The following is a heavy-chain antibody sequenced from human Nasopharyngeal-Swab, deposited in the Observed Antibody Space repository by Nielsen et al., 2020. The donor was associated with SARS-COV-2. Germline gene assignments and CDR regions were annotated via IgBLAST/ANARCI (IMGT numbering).Heavy chain of an antibody. J-gene: IGHJ4*02. CDR3: ARDIGAMYSSSCLDY. V-gene: IGHV3-33*01. CDR2: IWYDGSNK. D-gene: IGHD6-13*01. Sequence: GASLKISCAASGFTFSSYGMHWVRQAPGKGLEWVAVIWYDGSNKYYADSVKSRFTISRDNSKNTLYLQMNSLRAEDTAVYYCARDIGAMYSSSCLDYWGQGTLVTVSS. CDR1: GFTFSSYG.